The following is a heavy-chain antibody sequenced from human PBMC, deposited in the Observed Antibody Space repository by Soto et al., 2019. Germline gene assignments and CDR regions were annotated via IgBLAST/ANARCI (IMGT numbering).Heavy chain of an antibody. Sequence: SETLSLTCAVYGGSFSGYYLSWIRQPPGKGLEWIGEINHSGSTDYNPSLKSRVTISVDTSKNQFSLKLSSVTAADTAVYYCARGLYCSGGSCYSDLDYWGQGTLVTVSS. CDR2: INHSGST. D-gene: IGHD2-15*01. J-gene: IGHJ4*02. CDR3: ARGLYCSGGSCYSDLDY. V-gene: IGHV4-34*01. CDR1: GGSFSGYY.